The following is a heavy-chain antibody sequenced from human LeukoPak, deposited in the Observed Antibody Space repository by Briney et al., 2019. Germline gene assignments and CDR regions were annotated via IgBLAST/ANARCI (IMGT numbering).Heavy chain of an antibody. CDR3: ARTLVRGLPGMDV. V-gene: IGHV1-8*01. D-gene: IGHD3-10*01. CDR1: GYTFTSYD. J-gene: IGHJ6*02. CDR2: MNSDSGNT. Sequence: ASVTGSCKASGYTFTSYDLNWVRQATGHGLECMGWMNSDSGNTRYAQKFQGRVTMTWDTSISTAYMELSSLRSEDTAIYYCARTLVRGLPGMDVWGQGTSVTVSS.